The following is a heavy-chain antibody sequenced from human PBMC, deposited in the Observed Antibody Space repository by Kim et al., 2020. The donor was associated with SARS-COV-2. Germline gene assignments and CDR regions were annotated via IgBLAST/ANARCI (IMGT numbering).Heavy chain of an antibody. Sequence: SETLSLTCTVSGGSISSYHWSWIRQPPGKGLEWIGYIYYSGSTNYNPSLKSRVTISVDTSKNQFSLKLSSVTAADTAVYYCARRAWNYEVAWFDPWGQGT. CDR1: GGSISSYH. CDR2: IYYSGST. D-gene: IGHD1-7*01. J-gene: IGHJ5*02. V-gene: IGHV4-59*08. CDR3: ARRAWNYEVAWFDP.